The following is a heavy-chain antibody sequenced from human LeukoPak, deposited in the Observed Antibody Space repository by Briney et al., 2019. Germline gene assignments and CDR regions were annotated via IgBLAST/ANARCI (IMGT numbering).Heavy chain of an antibody. CDR2: IYYSGST. V-gene: IGHV4-59*01. D-gene: IGHD2-2*01. J-gene: IGHJ6*03. CDR1: GGSISSYY. Sequence: SETLSLTCTVSGGSISSYYWSWIRQPPGKGLEWIGYIYYSGSTNYNPSLKSRVTISVDTSKNQFSLKLSSVTAADTAVYYCARGWGYCSSTSCYGPYYMDVWGKGTTVTVSS. CDR3: ARGWGYCSSTSCYGPYYMDV.